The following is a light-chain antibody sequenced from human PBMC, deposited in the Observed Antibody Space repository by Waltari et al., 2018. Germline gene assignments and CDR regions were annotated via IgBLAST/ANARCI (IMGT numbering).Light chain of an antibody. V-gene: IGKV4-1*01. J-gene: IGKJ1*01. CDR1: QTVLHSANNKNY. Sequence: DIVMTQSPDSLAVSLGESATINCKSSQTVLHSANNKNYLTWYKHKPGQPPKLLISWASNRESGVPDRVTGSGSGTDFTLTISSLQAEDVAVYYCQQHYTTPWTFGQGTKVEIK. CDR2: WAS. CDR3: QQHYTTPWT.